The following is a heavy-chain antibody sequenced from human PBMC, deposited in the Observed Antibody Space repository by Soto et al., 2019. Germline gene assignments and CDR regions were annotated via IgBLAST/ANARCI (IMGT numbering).Heavy chain of an antibody. Sequence: GGSLRLSCAASGFTFSSYAMHWVRQAPGKGLEWVAVISYDGSNKYYADSVKGRFTISRDNSKNTLYLQMNSLRAEDTAVYYCARDRAAAGTAYYYYGMDVWGQGSTVTVSS. J-gene: IGHJ6*02. D-gene: IGHD6-13*01. CDR2: ISYDGSNK. V-gene: IGHV3-30-3*01. CDR3: ARDRAAAGTAYYYYGMDV. CDR1: GFTFSSYA.